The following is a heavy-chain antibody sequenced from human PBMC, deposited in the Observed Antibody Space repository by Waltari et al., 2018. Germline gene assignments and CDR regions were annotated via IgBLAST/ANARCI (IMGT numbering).Heavy chain of an antibody. CDR3: ARAPGYKGIFDH. V-gene: IGHV4-34*01. J-gene: IGHJ5*02. CDR2: VNHGGDT. CDR1: GGSLSGFY. D-gene: IGHD5-12*01. Sequence: QVQLQGWGAGLLKPSETLSLTCAVSGGSLSGFYWTWIRQSPGKGLEWIGDVNHGGDTNYNPSLETGFTVSVDTSKKQFSLKMRSVTAADTAVYYCARAPGYKGIFDHWGQGILVTVSS.